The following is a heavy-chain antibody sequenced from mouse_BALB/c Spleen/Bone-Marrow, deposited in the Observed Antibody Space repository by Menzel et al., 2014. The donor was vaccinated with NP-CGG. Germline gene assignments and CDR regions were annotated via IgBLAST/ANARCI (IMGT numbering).Heavy chain of an antibody. J-gene: IGHJ3*01. V-gene: IGHV7-1*02. D-gene: IGHD2-10*02. CDR2: SRNKAKYYTT. CDR1: GFTFSDFY. CDR3: ARDVGYGNYFVY. Sequence: EVQRVESGGGLVQPGDSLRLSCATSGFTFSDFYMEWVRQPPGKRLEWIAASRNKAKYYTTEYSASVKGLFIVSRDTSRSVLYLQMNALRAEDTAIYYCARDVGYGNYFVYWGQGTLVTVSA.